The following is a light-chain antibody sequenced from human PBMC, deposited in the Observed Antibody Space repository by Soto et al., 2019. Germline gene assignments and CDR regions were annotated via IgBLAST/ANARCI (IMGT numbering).Light chain of an antibody. Sequence: QSVLTQPPSASGTPGQRVTISCSGSSSNIGSDTVNWYQQFPGTAPKLLIYTNDQRPSGVPDRISGSKSGTSASLAISGLQSEDDADYYCASWDDSLNGPVFGGGTKLTVL. CDR1: SSNIGSDT. CDR2: TND. CDR3: ASWDDSLNGPV. V-gene: IGLV1-44*01. J-gene: IGLJ2*01.